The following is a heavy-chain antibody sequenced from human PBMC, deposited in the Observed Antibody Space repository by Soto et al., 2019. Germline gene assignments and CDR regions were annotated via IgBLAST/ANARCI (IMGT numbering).Heavy chain of an antibody. CDR2: INHSGST. J-gene: IGHJ6*02. CDR1: GGSFSGYY. V-gene: IGHV4-34*01. Sequence: TLSLTCAVYGGSFSGYYWSWIRQPPGKGLEWIGEINHSGSTNYNPSLKSRVTISVDTSKNQFSLKLSSVTAADTAVYYCARWVRGQPGRLDVWGQGTTVTVSS. D-gene: IGHD5-12*01. CDR3: ARWVRGQPGRLDV.